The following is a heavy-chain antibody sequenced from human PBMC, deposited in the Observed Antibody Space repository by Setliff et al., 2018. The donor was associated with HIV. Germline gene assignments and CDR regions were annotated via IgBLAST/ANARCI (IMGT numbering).Heavy chain of an antibody. J-gene: IGHJ3*02. Sequence: GGSLRLSCAASGFTFSSYGMHWVRQAPGKGLEWVAVIWYDGSNKYYADSVKGRFTISRDNAKNSLYLQMNSLRAEDTALYYCASRASHGAFDMWGQGTMVTVSS. CDR1: GFTFSSYG. V-gene: IGHV3-33*03. CDR2: IWYDGSNK. CDR3: ASRASHGAFDM.